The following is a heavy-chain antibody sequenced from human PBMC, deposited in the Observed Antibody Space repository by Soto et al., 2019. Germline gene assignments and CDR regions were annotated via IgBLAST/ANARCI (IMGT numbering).Heavy chain of an antibody. Sequence: PSETLSLTCTVSGGSISSSSYYWGWIRQPPGKGLEWIGSIYYSGSTYYSPSLKSRVTISVDTSKNQFSLKLSSVTAADTAVYYCATSLTAFDIWGQGTMVTVSS. V-gene: IGHV4-39*01. D-gene: IGHD3-16*01. J-gene: IGHJ3*02. CDR3: ATSLTAFDI. CDR1: GGSISSSSYY. CDR2: IYYSGST.